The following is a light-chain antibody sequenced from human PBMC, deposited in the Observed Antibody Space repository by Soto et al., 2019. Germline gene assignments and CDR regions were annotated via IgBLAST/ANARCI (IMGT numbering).Light chain of an antibody. CDR3: QQYRNWPMLS. J-gene: IGKJ4*01. CDR2: GAS. V-gene: IGKV3-15*01. CDR1: QSVGSN. Sequence: EVALTQSPATLSVSPGAGATLSCRSSQSVGSNLAWYQQKPGQTPRVLIYGASTRAIGVPARFSGSGFGTEFTLTISSLQPEDFVVYYGQQYRNWPMLSFGGWTKVEIK.